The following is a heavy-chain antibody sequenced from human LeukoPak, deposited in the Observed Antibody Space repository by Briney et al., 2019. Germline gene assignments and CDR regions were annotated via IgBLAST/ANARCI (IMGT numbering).Heavy chain of an antibody. D-gene: IGHD6-19*01. CDR3: ATVGVAGIVDV. Sequence: ASVRASCKVSGYTLTELSMHGGPQAPGKGLGWMGGFDPEDGETIYAQKFQGRVTMTEDTSTDTAYMELSSLRSEDTAVYYCATVGVAGIVDVWGQGTTVTVSS. V-gene: IGHV1-24*01. CDR1: GYTLTELS. J-gene: IGHJ6*02. CDR2: FDPEDGET.